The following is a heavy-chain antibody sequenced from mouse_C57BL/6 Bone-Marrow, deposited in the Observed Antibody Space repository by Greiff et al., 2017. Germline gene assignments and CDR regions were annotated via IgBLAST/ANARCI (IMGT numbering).Heavy chain of an antibody. CDR1: GFSLTSYG. J-gene: IGHJ4*01. CDR2: IWGGGST. Sequence: VKLQESGPGLVAPSQSLSITCTVSGFSLTSYGVDWVRQPPGKGLEWLGVIWGGGSTNYNSALMSRLSNSKDNSKSQVFLKRNIRQTDDTAMYYCAKEVYAMDYWGQGTSVPVSS. CDR3: AKEVYAMDY. V-gene: IGHV2-9*01.